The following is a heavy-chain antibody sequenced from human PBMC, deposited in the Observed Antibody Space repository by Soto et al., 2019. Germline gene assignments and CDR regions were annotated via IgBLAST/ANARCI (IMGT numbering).Heavy chain of an antibody. J-gene: IGHJ3*02. V-gene: IGHV3-7*01. CDR1: GFTFSSYW. Sequence: EVQLVESGGGLVQPGGSLRLSWAASGFTFSSYWMSWVRQAPGKGLEWVANIKQDGSEKYYVDSVKGRFTISRDNAKNSLYLQMNSLRAEDTAVYYCARDTVSRLDAFDIWGQGTMVTVSS. CDR2: IKQDGSEK. CDR3: ARDTVSRLDAFDI. D-gene: IGHD3-16*02.